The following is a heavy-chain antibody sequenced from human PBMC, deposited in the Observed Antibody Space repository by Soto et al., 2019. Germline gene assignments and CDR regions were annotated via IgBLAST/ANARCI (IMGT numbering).Heavy chain of an antibody. D-gene: IGHD1-1*01. CDR1: GYTCTTLA. J-gene: IGHJ6*02. CDR3: ARGKGMEENYYYYGLDI. V-gene: IGHV1-3*01. Sequence: ASVKVSCKASGYTCTTLAVHCVRLAPGQSLEWMGWINGGTGQTKHSQRFQGRVTITRDTSASTAYMELSSLRSEDTAVYYCARGKGMEENYYYYGLDIWGQGTTVTVSS. CDR2: INGGTGQT.